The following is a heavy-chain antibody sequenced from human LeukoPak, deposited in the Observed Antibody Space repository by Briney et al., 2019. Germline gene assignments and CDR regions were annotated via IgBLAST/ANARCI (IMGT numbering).Heavy chain of an antibody. CDR2: MNPNSGNT. Sequence: GASVKVSCKASGYTFTSYDINWVRQATGQGLEWMGWMNPNSGNTGYAQKFQGRVTMTRNTSISTAYMELSSLRSEDTAVYYCARGDYVWGSYRDLLSYYYMDVWGKGTTVTISS. J-gene: IGHJ6*03. CDR1: GYTFTSYD. V-gene: IGHV1-8*01. D-gene: IGHD3-16*02. CDR3: ARGDYVWGSYRDLLSYYYMDV.